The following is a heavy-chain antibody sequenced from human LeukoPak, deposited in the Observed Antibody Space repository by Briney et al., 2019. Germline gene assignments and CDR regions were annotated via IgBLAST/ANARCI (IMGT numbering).Heavy chain of an antibody. J-gene: IGHJ4*02. Sequence: ASVKVSCKASGYTFTGYHMHWVRQAPGQGLEWMGWINPNSGGTHFAQKFQGRVTMTRDTSLSTAYMELSRPTSDDTAVYYCARPRGDGYNDCYYYWGQGTLVTVSS. D-gene: IGHD5-24*01. CDR1: GYTFTGYH. CDR3: ARPRGDGYNDCYYY. CDR2: INPNSGGT. V-gene: IGHV1-2*02.